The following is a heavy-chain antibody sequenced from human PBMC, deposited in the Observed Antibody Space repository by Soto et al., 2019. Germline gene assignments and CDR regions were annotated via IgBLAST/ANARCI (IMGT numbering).Heavy chain of an antibody. J-gene: IGHJ4*02. V-gene: IGHV3-30*18. D-gene: IGHD2-21*01. CDR3: AKEYCGGHCSSDYFDY. CDR1: GFTFSNYG. Sequence: QVQLVESGGGVVQPGRSLRLSCAASGFTFSNYGIHWVRQAPGNGLEWVAVISRDGSVTYYADSVKGRFTISRDNSKNTLYPQVNNLRPEDTAVYYCAKEYCGGHCSSDYFDYWGQGTLVTVSS. CDR2: ISRDGSVT.